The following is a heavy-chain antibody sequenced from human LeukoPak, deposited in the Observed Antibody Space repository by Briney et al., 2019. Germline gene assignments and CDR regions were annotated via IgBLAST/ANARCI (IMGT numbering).Heavy chain of an antibody. CDR1: GDAFSTYV. V-gene: IGHV1-69*04. CDR2: IIPIVNMV. Sequence: SVKVSCKASGDAFSTYVFTWVRQAPGQGLEWMGRIIPIVNMVDYAEEFQGRVSITADKSTSTAYMEVSGLRSEDTAVYYCARVLGFRYGGSRNWFDPWGQGTLVTVSS. CDR3: ARVLGFRYGGSRNWFDP. J-gene: IGHJ5*02. D-gene: IGHD2-15*01.